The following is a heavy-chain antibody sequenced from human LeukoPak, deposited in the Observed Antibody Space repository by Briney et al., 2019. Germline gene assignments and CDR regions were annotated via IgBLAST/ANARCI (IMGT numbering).Heavy chain of an antibody. V-gene: IGHV3-33*01. CDR3: ATAYGDYFDS. Sequence: GGSLRLSCEASGFNFGTYGMRWVRQAPGKGLEWVAAIWYDGTNENYVDSVKGRFGISRDNSKNTLYLQMNHLRDEDTAVYYCATAYGDYFDSWGQGTLVTVAS. CDR2: IWYDGTNE. D-gene: IGHD4-17*01. J-gene: IGHJ4*02. CDR1: GFNFGTYG.